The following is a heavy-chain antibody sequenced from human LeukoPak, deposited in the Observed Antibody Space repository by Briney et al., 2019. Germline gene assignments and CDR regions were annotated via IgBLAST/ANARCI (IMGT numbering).Heavy chain of an antibody. V-gene: IGHV4-59*01. J-gene: IGHJ5*02. Sequence: SETLSLTCTVSGGSLSNYYWSWIRQYPGQGLEWIGHIYYSGSTTYNPSLKSRVTISVDTSKNQFSLKLTSVTAADTAVYYCARAGGNRFDPWGQGILVTVSS. CDR1: GGSLSNYY. CDR3: ARAGGNRFDP. D-gene: IGHD3-10*01. CDR2: IYYSGST.